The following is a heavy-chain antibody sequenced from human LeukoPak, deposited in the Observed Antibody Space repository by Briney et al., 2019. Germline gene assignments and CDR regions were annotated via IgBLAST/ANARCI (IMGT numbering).Heavy chain of an antibody. CDR3: ARDRAVAGWLLYRWDAFDI. CDR1: GFTFSSYS. Sequence: GGSLRLSCAASGFTFSSYSMNWVRQAPGKGLEWVSSISSSSSYIYYADSVKGRFTISRDNAMNSLYLQMNSLRAEDTAVYYCARDRAVAGWLLYRWDAFDIWGQGTMVTVSS. D-gene: IGHD3-3*01. J-gene: IGHJ3*02. V-gene: IGHV3-21*01. CDR2: ISSSSSYI.